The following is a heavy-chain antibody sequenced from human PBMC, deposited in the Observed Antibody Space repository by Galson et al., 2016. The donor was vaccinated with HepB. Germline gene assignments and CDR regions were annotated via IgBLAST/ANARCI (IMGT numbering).Heavy chain of an antibody. CDR3: AKEGRSGGWPLDY. J-gene: IGHJ4*02. V-gene: IGHV3-23*01. CDR1: GFTFSAYA. D-gene: IGHD6-19*01. Sequence: SLRLSCAGSGFTFSAYAMSWVRQAPGKGPEWVSGISAGGEVTYDSDSLKGRFTISRANSKNTLYLQMNSLRVEDTGIYYCAKEGRSGGWPLDYWGQGTLVTVSS. CDR2: ISAGGEVT.